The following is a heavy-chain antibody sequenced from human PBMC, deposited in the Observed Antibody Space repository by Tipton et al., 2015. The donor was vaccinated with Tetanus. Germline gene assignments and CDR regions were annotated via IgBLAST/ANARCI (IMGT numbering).Heavy chain of an antibody. CDR2: INHSGST. Sequence: GLVKHSETLSLTCAVYGGSFSGYYWSWIRQPPGKGLEWIGEINHSGSTNYNPSPKGRVTISVDTSKNQFSLQLSFVTAADTAVYYCARGLVLGWFGEFSPEDIWGQGTMVTVSS. V-gene: IGHV4-34*01. J-gene: IGHJ3*02. CDR1: GGSFSGYY. CDR3: ARGLVLGWFGEFSPEDI. D-gene: IGHD3-10*01.